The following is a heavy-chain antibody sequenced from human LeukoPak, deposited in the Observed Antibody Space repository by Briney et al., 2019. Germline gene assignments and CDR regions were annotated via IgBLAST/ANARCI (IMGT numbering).Heavy chain of an antibody. CDR1: GGSFSGFY. CDR2: INHSGST. J-gene: IGHJ5*02. Sequence: SETLSLTCSVYGGSFSGFYWNWIRQPPGKGLEWIGEINHSGSTHYSPSLKSRLSISVDPSKNQFSLKLSSVSAADTAVYYCARGGGYCTNNVCPPWFDPWGQGALVTVSS. V-gene: IGHV4-34*01. D-gene: IGHD2-8*01. CDR3: ARGGGYCTNNVCPPWFDP.